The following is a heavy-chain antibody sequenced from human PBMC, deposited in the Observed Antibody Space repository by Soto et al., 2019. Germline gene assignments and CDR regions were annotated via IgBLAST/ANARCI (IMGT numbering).Heavy chain of an antibody. J-gene: IGHJ6*02. CDR3: ARTAGSYYGMDV. Sequence: ETLSLTCTVSGGSISSSSYYWGWIRQPPGKGLEWIGSIYYSGSTYYNPSLKSRVTISVDTSKNQFSLKLSSVTAADTAVYYCARTAGSYYGMDVWGQGTTV. CDR1: GGSISSSSYY. V-gene: IGHV4-39*01. CDR2: IYYSGST.